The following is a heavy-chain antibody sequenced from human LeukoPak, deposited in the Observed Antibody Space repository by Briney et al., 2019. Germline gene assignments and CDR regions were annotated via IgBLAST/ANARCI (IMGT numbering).Heavy chain of an antibody. CDR3: ARGRLGRGYSYGLRGYYFDY. Sequence: SETLSLTCTVSGGSISSYYWSWIRQPAGKGLEWIGRIYTSGSTNYNPSLKSRVTMSVDTSKNQFSLKLSSVTAADTAVYYCARGRLGRGYSYGLRGYYFDYWGQGTLVTVSS. D-gene: IGHD5-18*01. CDR2: IYTSGST. CDR1: GGSISSYY. V-gene: IGHV4-4*07. J-gene: IGHJ4*02.